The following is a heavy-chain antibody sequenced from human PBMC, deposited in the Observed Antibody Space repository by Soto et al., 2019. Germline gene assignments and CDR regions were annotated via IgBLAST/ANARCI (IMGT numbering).Heavy chain of an antibody. Sequence: QVQLVQSGAEVKKPGSSVKVSCKASGGTFSSYAISWVRQAPGQGLEWMGVIIPISGTANYAQKLPGRVTITGDESTSTAYMELSRLRSEDTAVYYCARSQGSSTSLEIYYYYYYGMDVWGQGTTVTVSS. D-gene: IGHD2-2*01. CDR1: GGTFSSYA. V-gene: IGHV1-69*01. J-gene: IGHJ6*01. CDR3: ARSQGSSTSLEIYYYYYYGMDV. CDR2: IIPISGTA.